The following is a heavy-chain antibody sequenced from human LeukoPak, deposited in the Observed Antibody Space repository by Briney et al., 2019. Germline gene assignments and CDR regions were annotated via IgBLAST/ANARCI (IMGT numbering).Heavy chain of an antibody. CDR2: MNPNSGNT. V-gene: IGHV1-8*03. CDR1: GYTFTNYD. Sequence: ASVKVSCKASGYTFTNYDINWVRQATGQGLEWMGWMNPNSGNTGYAQKFQGRVTITRETSINTASMELSSLTSEDTAVYYCARDLGYCSSTSCPYNWFDPWGQGTLVTVSS. D-gene: IGHD2-2*01. CDR3: ARDLGYCSSTSCPYNWFDP. J-gene: IGHJ5*02.